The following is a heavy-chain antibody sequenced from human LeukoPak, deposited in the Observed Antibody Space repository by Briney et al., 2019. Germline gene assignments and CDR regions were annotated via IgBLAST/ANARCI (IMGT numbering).Heavy chain of an antibody. CDR3: AKGKPYFQMAWELLRGPFDY. Sequence: PGGSLRLSCAASGFTFSSYVMHWVRQAPGKGLEWVAIISYDGSNEYYADSVKGRFTISRDNSKNTLYLQMNSLRAEDTAVYYCAKGKPYFQMAWELLRGPFDYWGQGTLVTVSS. D-gene: IGHD1-26*01. V-gene: IGHV3-30*04. J-gene: IGHJ4*02. CDR1: GFTFSSYV. CDR2: ISYDGSNE.